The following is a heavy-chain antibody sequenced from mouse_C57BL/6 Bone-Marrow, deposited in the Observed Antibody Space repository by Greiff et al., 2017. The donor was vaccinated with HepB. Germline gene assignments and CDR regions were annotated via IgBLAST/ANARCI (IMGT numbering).Heavy chain of an antibody. CDR1: EYEFPSHD. Sequence: DVHLVESGGGLVQPGESLKLSCESNEYEFPSHDMSWVRKTPEKRLELVAAINSDGGSTYYPDTMERRFIISRDNTKKTLYLQMSSLRSEDTALYYCARWDDYDAWFAYWGQGTLVTVSA. CDR3: ARWDDYDAWFAY. J-gene: IGHJ3*01. V-gene: IGHV5-2*01. CDR2: INSDGGST. D-gene: IGHD2-4*01.